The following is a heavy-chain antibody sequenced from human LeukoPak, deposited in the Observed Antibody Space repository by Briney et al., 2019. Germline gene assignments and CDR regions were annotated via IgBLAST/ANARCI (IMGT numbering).Heavy chain of an antibody. J-gene: IGHJ3*02. V-gene: IGHV1-2*04. D-gene: IGHD3-22*01. CDR1: GYTFTGYY. CDR3: ARDLYPGYYDSSESGAFDI. Sequence: ASVKVSCKASGYTFTGYYMHWVRQAPGQGLEWMGWINPNSGGTNYAQKFQGWVTMTRDTSISTAYMELSRLRSDDTAVYYCARDLYPGYYDSSESGAFDIWGQGTMVTVSS. CDR2: INPNSGGT.